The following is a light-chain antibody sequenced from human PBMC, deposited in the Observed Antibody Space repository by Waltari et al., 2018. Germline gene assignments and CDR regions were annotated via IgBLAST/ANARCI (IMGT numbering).Light chain of an antibody. CDR1: DVRSHY. J-gene: IGLJ3*02. V-gene: IGLV3-19*01. CDR3: NSRTRSAFEWV. CDR2: DRV. Sequence: SSDLTQGPAVSVALGQTVRITCQGDDVRSHYASWDQQRPGQAPILVMYDRVKRPSGISDRFSGSISGDTAYLTITGVRAEDEADYYCNSRTRSAFEWVFGGGTKLTVL.